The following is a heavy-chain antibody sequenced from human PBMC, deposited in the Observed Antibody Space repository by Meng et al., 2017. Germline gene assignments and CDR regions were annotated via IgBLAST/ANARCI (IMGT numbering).Heavy chain of an antibody. CDR2: IYYRGGN. CDR1: GCPSNRWCYY. J-gene: IGHJ4*02. D-gene: IGHD3-16*01. V-gene: IGHV4-31*03. Sequence: QVHARGAGPVLVNALPTLAPTCPVSGCPSNRWCYYGSRIPQHPGKGLGGIGYIYYRGGNHYNPSLKSRVTISGGTSKNQFPLKLSSVAAADTAVYYCARGGGVDYWGQGTLVTVSS. CDR3: ARGGGVDY.